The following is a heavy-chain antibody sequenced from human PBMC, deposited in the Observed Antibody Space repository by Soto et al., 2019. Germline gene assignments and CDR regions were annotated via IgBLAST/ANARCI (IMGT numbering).Heavy chain of an antibody. J-gene: IGHJ6*02. Sequence: SETLSLTCTVSGGSVSSGSYYWSWIRQPPGKGLEWIGYIYYSGSTNYNPSLKSRVTISVDTSKNQFSLKLSSVTAADTAVYYCASDLVGASDSYGLDVWGQGTPVTVSS. CDR3: ASDLVGASDSYGLDV. V-gene: IGHV4-61*01. CDR1: GGSVSSGSYY. CDR2: IYYSGST. D-gene: IGHD1-26*01.